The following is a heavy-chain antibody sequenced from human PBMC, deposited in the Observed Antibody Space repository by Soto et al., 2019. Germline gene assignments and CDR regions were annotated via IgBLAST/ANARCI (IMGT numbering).Heavy chain of an antibody. V-gene: IGHV1-3*01. Sequence: ASVKVSCEASGYTLTSCARHWVRQAKRQRLEWMGWINAGNGNTKYSQKFQGRVTITRDTSASTAYMELSSLRSEDTAVYYCARDLLHTYYYDSSGYYYFDYWGQGTLVTVSS. J-gene: IGHJ4*02. CDR1: GYTLTSCA. CDR2: INAGNGNT. D-gene: IGHD3-22*01. CDR3: ARDLLHTYYYDSSGYYYFDY.